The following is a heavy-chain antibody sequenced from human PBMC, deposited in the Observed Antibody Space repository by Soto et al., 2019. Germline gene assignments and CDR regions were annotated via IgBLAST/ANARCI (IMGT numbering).Heavy chain of an antibody. CDR2: IYYSGST. Sequence: SQTLSLTCTVSGGSISSYYWSWIRPPPGKGLEWIGYIYYSGSTNYNPSLKSPVTLSVDTSKNQFSLKLGSVTAADTAVYYCARSSDWYPWYYYYYMDVWGKGTTVTVSS. V-gene: IGHV4-59*01. D-gene: IGHD6-19*01. CDR3: ARSSDWYPWYYYYYMDV. CDR1: GGSISSYY. J-gene: IGHJ6*03.